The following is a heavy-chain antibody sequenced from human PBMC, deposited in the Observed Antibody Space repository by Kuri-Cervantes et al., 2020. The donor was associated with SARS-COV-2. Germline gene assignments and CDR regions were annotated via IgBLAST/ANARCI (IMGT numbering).Heavy chain of an antibody. Sequence: GESLKISCVASGFTFSRSWMLWVRQAPGKGLVWVSRINSDGSVTSYPDSVEGRFTISRDNAKNTLSLQMNSLSAEDTAVYFCARVETSHYSSYYMDVWGKGTTVTVSS. J-gene: IGHJ6*03. CDR3: ARVETSHYSSYYMDV. CDR2: INSDGSVT. V-gene: IGHV3-74*01. CDR1: GFTFSRSW.